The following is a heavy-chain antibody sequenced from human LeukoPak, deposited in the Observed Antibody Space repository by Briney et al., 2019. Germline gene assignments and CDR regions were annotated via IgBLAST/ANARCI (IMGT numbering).Heavy chain of an antibody. D-gene: IGHD3-10*01. J-gene: IGHJ5*02. CDR3: ARGPPSVSGSHSPHRGGWFDP. CDR2: INHSGST. CDR1: GGSFSGYY. Sequence: SETLSLTCAVYGGSFSGYYWSWIRQPPGKGLEWIGEINHSGSTNYNPSLKSRVTISVDTSKNQFSLKLSSVTAADTAVYYCARGPPSVSGSHSPHRGGWFDPWGQGTLVTVSS. V-gene: IGHV4-34*01.